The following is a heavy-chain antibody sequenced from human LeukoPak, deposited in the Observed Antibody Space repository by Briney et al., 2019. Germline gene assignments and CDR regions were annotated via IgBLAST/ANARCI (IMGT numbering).Heavy chain of an antibody. CDR1: GFTFSSYA. V-gene: IGHV3-21*01. Sequence: GGSLRLSYTASGFTFSSYAMNWVRQAPGKGLEWVSFIDSSSRYIYQADSVKGRFTISRDNAKSSVFLQMNSLRAEDTAVYYCARVGGHCTSTSCPPPDYWGQGTLVTVSS. CDR3: ARVGGHCTSTSCPPPDY. J-gene: IGHJ4*02. CDR2: IDSSSRYI. D-gene: IGHD2-2*01.